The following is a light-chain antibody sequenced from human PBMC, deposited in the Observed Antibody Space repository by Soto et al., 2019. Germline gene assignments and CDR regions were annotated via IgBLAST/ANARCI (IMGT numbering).Light chain of an antibody. CDR1: QSVSSSY. Sequence: EIVLTQSPGTLSLSPGERATLSCRASQSVSSSYLAWYQQKPGQAPRLLIYDASSRATGIPDRFSGSGSGTDFTVIISRLEPEDFAVYYCQQYGSSPYTFGQGTKLEIK. V-gene: IGKV3-20*01. CDR3: QQYGSSPYT. CDR2: DAS. J-gene: IGKJ2*01.